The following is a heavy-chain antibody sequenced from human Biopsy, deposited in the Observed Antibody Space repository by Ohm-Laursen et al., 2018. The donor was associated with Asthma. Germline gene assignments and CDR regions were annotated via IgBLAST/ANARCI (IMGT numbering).Heavy chain of an antibody. Sequence: SSVKVSCKSSGGTFSSYAISWVRQAPGQGLEWMGGIIPIFGTANYAQKFQGRVTITADESASTAYMELSSLRSEDTAVYYCARDPHNSYLASLRTKFNYYYYGMDVWGQGTTVTVSS. J-gene: IGHJ6*02. D-gene: IGHD1-7*01. CDR2: IIPIFGTA. CDR3: ARDPHNSYLASLRTKFNYYYYGMDV. CDR1: GGTFSSYA. V-gene: IGHV1-69*01.